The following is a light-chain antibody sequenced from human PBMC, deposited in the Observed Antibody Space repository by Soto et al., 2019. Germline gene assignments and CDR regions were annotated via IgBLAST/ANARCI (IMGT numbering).Light chain of an antibody. CDR3: SSYTTSNTRQIV. J-gene: IGLJ1*01. V-gene: IGLV2-14*03. CDR1: SSDVGGYNY. CDR2: DVS. Sequence: HSVLTQPASVSGSPGQSITISCTGTSSDVGGYNYVSWYQHHPGKAPKLMIYDVSNRPSGVSNRFSGSKSGNTASLTISGLQPEDEADYYCSSYTTSNTRQIVLGTGTKVTVL.